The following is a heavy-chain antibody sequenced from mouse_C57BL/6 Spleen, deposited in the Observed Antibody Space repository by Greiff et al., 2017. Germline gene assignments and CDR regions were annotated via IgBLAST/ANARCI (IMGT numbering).Heavy chain of an antibody. Sequence: EVKLQESGPGLVKPSQSLSLTCSVTGYSITSGYYWNWIRQFPGNKLEWMGYISYDGSNNYNPSLKNLISITRDTSKNQFFLKLNSVTTEDTATYYCARIGDYDGLYYAMDYWGQGTSVTVSS. D-gene: IGHD2-4*01. V-gene: IGHV3-6*01. CDR2: ISYDGSN. J-gene: IGHJ4*01. CDR3: ARIGDYDGLYYAMDY. CDR1: GYSITSGYY.